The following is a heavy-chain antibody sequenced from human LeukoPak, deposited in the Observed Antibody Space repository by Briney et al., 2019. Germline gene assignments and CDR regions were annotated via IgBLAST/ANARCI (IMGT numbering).Heavy chain of an antibody. Sequence: PGGCLRLSCAASGFTFSSYSMNWVRQAPGKGLEWISYISSSNSTIYYADSVKGRFTISRDNAKNSLYLQMNSLRAEDTAVYYCARASGPGRLPEDYWGQGTLVTVSS. V-gene: IGHV3-48*04. J-gene: IGHJ4*02. CDR2: ISSSNSTI. CDR1: GFTFSSYS. CDR3: ARASGPGRLPEDY. D-gene: IGHD3-10*01.